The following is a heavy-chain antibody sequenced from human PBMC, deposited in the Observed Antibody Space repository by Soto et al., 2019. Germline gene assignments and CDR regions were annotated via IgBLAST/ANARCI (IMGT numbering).Heavy chain of an antibody. Sequence: PGGSLRLSCAASGFTFSSYWMTWVRQAPGKGLEWVANIRQDGGEKYYVGSVNGRFTISRDNAKNSLYLQMNSLRAEDAAVYFCSRDVVVGAKALNYWGQGTLVTVSS. J-gene: IGHJ4*02. V-gene: IGHV3-7*01. CDR3: SRDVVVGAKALNY. CDR1: GFTFSSYW. D-gene: IGHD1-26*01. CDR2: IRQDGGEK.